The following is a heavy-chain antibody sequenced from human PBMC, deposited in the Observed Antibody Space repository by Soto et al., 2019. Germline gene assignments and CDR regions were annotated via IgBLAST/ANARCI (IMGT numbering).Heavy chain of an antibody. CDR3: ARRDTEVVPAAMDYYYYYMDV. V-gene: IGHV1-18*01. J-gene: IGHJ6*03. CDR1: GYTFTSYG. Sequence: ASVKVSCKASGYTFTSYGISWVRQAPGQGLEWMGWISAYNGNTNYAQKLQGRVTMTTDTSTSTAYMELRSLRSDDTAVYYYARRDTEVVPAAMDYYYYYMDVWGKGTTVTVSS. D-gene: IGHD2-2*01. CDR2: ISAYNGNT.